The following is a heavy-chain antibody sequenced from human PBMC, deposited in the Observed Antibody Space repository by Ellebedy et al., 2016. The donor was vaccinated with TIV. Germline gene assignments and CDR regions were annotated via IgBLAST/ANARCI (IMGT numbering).Heavy chain of an antibody. Sequence: SETLSLTXAVYGGSFSDYYWSWIRQPPGKGLEWIGEINHSGSTNYNPSLKSRVTISVDTSKNQFSLKLSSVTAADTAVYYCARGGLLYGSGSYWFDYWGQGTLVTVSS. CDR1: GGSFSDYY. V-gene: IGHV4-34*01. CDR3: ARGGLLYGSGSYWFDY. CDR2: INHSGST. J-gene: IGHJ4*02. D-gene: IGHD3-10*01.